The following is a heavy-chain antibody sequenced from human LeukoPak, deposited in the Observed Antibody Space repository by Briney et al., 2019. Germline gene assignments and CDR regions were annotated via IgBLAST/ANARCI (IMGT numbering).Heavy chain of an antibody. Sequence: PSETLSLTCTVSGGSLSSYYWSWIRQPPGKGLEWIGYIYYSGSTNYNPSLKSRVTVSVDTSKNQFSLKLSSVTAADTAVYYCAATSSGPTGRSFDYWGQGTLVTVSS. CDR2: IYYSGST. J-gene: IGHJ4*02. D-gene: IGHD3-22*01. CDR1: GGSLSSYY. V-gene: IGHV4-59*08. CDR3: AATSSGPTGRSFDY.